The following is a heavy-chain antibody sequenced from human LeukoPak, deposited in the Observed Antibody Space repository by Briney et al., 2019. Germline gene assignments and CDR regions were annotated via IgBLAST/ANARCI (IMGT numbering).Heavy chain of an antibody. CDR3: AKGRGWEASYYYYMDV. CDR1: GFPFSSYG. J-gene: IGHJ6*03. Sequence: GGSLRLSCAASGFPFSSYGMHWVRQAPGKGLEWVAFIRYDGSNKYYTDSVKGRFTISRDNSKNTLYLQMNSLRAEDTAVYYCAKGRGWEASYYYYMDVWGKGTTVTISS. V-gene: IGHV3-30*02. D-gene: IGHD1-26*01. CDR2: IRYDGSNK.